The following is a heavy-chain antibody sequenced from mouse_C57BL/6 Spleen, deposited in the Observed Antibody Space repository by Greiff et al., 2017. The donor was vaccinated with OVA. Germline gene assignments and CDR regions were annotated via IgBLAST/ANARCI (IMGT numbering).Heavy chain of an antibody. D-gene: IGHD2-4*01. V-gene: IGHV1-55*01. CDR1: GYTFTSYW. Sequence: QVQLQQPGAELVKPGASVKMSCKASGYTFTSYWITWVKQRPGQGLEWIGDIYPGSGSTNYNEKFKSKATLTVDTSSSTAYMQLSSLTSEDSAVYYCARQDYDYGGVIAMDYWGQGTSVTVSS. J-gene: IGHJ4*01. CDR3: ARQDYDYGGVIAMDY. CDR2: IYPGSGST.